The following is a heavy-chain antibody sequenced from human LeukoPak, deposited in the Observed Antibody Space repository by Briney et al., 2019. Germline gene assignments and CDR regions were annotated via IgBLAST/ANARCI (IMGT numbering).Heavy chain of an antibody. CDR2: INPNSGGT. V-gene: IGHV1-2*02. D-gene: IGHD4-17*01. Sequence: ASVKVSCKASGYTFTGSYMHWVRQAPGQGLEWMGWINPNSGGTNYAQKFQGRVTMTRDTSISTAYMELSRRRSDDTAVYYCAGVSLFYGDYAHPWFDPWGQGTLVTVSS. J-gene: IGHJ5*02. CDR3: AGVSLFYGDYAHPWFDP. CDR1: GYTFTGSY.